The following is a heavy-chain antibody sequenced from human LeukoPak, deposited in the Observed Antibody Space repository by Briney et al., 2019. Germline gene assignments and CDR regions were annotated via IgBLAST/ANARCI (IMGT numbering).Heavy chain of an antibody. Sequence: PSETLSLTCTVSGGSISSSSYYWGWIRQPPGKGLEWIGSIYYSGSTYYNPSLKSRVTISVDTSKNQFSLKLSSVTAADTAVYYCARLAGGSYSFGYWGQGTLVTVSS. V-gene: IGHV4-39*01. CDR2: IYYSGST. CDR1: GGSISSSSYY. D-gene: IGHD1-26*01. J-gene: IGHJ4*02. CDR3: ARLAGGSYSFGY.